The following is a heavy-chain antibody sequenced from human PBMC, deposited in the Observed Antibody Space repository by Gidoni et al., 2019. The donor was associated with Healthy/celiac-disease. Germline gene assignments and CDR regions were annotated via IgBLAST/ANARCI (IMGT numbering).Heavy chain of an antibody. J-gene: IGHJ3*02. Sequence: QVQLQQWGAGLLKPSETLSLTCAVYGGSFSGYYWSWIRQPPGKGLEWIGEINHSGSTNYNPSLKSRVTISVDTSKNQFSLKLSSVTAADTAVYYCARGGGAIAVAGRGFAFDIWGQGTMVTVSS. CDR2: INHSGST. V-gene: IGHV4-34*01. CDR1: GGSFSGYY. D-gene: IGHD6-19*01. CDR3: ARGGGAIAVAGRGFAFDI.